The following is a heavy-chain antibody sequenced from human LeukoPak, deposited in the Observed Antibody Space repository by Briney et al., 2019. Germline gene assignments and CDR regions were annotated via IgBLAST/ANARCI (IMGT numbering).Heavy chain of an antibody. CDR1: GYSISSGYY. V-gene: IGHV4-38-2*01. J-gene: IGHJ5*02. CDR3: ARRYMDTAMFVWFDP. CDR2: IYHGGST. Sequence: SETLSLTCAVSGYSISSGYYWGWIRQPPGKGLEWIGSIYHGGSTYYNPSLKSRVTISVDTSKNQFSLKLSSVTAADTAVYYCARRYMDTAMFVWFDPWGQGTLVTVSS. D-gene: IGHD5-18*01.